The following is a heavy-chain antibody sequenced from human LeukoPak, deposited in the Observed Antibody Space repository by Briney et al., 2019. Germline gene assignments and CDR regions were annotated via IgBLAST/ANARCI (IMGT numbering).Heavy chain of an antibody. CDR1: GASISSGDSY. CDR2: IYYSGTT. J-gene: IGHJ4*02. CDR3: ARDDQFRWFDY. Sequence: KPSQTLSLTCTVSGASISSGDSYWSWIRQPPGKGLEWIGYIYYSGTTYYNPSLKSRITISVDTSKNQFSLKLSSVTAADTAVYYCARDDQFRWFDYWGQGTLVTVSS. V-gene: IGHV4-30-4*08. D-gene: IGHD2-21*01.